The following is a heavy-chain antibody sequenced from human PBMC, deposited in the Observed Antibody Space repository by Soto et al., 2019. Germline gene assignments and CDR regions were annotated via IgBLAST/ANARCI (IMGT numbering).Heavy chain of an antibody. Sequence: GGCMRLSCAACGFSFSSYVLGWVRQAPGKGLDWVSSISAGGDGTYYADSVKGRFTISRDNSKNTVYLQMSSLRADDTAVYYCADGGRYPYYWGPGTLVTVS. V-gene: IGHV3-23*01. J-gene: IGHJ4*02. CDR1: GFSFSSYV. D-gene: IGHD1-26*01. CDR2: ISAGGDGT. CDR3: ADGGRYPYY.